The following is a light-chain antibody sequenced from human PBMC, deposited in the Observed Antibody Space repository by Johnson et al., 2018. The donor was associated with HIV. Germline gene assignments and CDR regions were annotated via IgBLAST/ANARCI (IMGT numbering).Light chain of an antibody. Sequence: QSVLTQSPSVSAAPGQKVTISCSGSYSNIGNNYASWYQQLPGTAPKLLIYKNHKQPSGIPDRFSGSKSGTSATLGITGLLPGDEADYYCGLWDASLSAGGVFGTGTKFTVL. CDR2: KNH. V-gene: IGLV1-51*02. CDR1: YSNIGNNY. CDR3: GLWDASLSAGGV. J-gene: IGLJ1*01.